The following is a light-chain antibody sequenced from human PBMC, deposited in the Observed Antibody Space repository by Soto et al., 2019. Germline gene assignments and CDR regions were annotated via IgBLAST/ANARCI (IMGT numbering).Light chain of an antibody. CDR3: MQSLESPLT. Sequence: EIVMTQSPLSLPVTPGEPASISCRSSQSLLHSNGHNYLDWYLQKPGQSPQVLIYLGSNRAPGVPGRFSGSGSGTDFTLKISRVEEEDMGAHAGMQSLESPLTLGGGTKVEIK. V-gene: IGKV2-28*01. J-gene: IGKJ4*01. CDR1: QSLLHSNGHNY. CDR2: LGS.